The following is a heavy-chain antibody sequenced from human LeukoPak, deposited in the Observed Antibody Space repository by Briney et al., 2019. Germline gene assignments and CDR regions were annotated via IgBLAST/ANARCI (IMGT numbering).Heavy chain of an antibody. V-gene: IGHV3-23*01. CDR2: ISGSGGST. CDR1: GFTFSSYA. J-gene: IGHJ4*02. D-gene: IGHD3-22*01. CDR3: AKGDSSGYSVAYYFDY. Sequence: GGPLRLSCAASGFTFSSYAMSWVRQAPGKGLEWVSAISGSGGSTYYADSVKGRFTISRDNSKNTLYLQMNNLRAEDTAVYYCAKGDSSGYSVAYYFDYWGQGTLVTVSS.